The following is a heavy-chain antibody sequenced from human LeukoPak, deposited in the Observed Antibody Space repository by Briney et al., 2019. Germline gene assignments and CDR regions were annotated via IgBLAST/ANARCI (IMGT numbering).Heavy chain of an antibody. CDR1: GYTFTVYF. Sequence: ASVNVSCKASGYTFTVYFIHWLRQAPGQGLEWMGWINPNSGDTNFAQKFQDRVTMTRDTSTSTVYMDLSRLTSDDTAVYYCARGPSHGAFDYWGQGTLVTASS. J-gene: IGHJ4*02. D-gene: IGHD4/OR15-4a*01. CDR2: INPNSGDT. V-gene: IGHV1-2*02. CDR3: ARGPSHGAFDY.